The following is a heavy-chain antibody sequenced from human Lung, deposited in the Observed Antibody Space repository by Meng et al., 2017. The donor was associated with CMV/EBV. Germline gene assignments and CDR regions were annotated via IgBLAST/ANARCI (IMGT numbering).Heavy chain of an antibody. CDR1: GFTFSRYT. V-gene: IGHV3-21*01. Sequence: LSLTXAASGFTFSRYTMNWVRQAPGKGPEWVSSISSSSGYIYYADSVKGRFTISRDNAKNSLFLQMRSLRAEDTAVYYCARDRVPEPPLEWPQLWGENFWGQGXLVTVSS. CDR2: ISSSSGYI. CDR3: ARDRVPEPPLEWPQLWGENF. D-gene: IGHD3-3*01. J-gene: IGHJ4*02.